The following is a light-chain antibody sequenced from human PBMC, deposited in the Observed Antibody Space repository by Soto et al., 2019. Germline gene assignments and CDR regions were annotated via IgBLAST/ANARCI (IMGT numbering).Light chain of an antibody. J-gene: IGKJ1*01. CDR3: QQYGSSPRT. Sequence: EIVLTQSPGTLSLSPGERATLSCRASQSVSSSYLVWYQQKPGQAPRLLIYGASIRATGIPDRFTGSGSGTDFTLTISRLEPEDFAVYYCQQYGSSPRTFGQGTKVDNK. CDR2: GAS. CDR1: QSVSSSY. V-gene: IGKV3-20*01.